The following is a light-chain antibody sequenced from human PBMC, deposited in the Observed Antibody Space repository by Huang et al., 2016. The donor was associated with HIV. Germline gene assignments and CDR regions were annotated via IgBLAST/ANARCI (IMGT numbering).Light chain of an antibody. CDR1: QSVSNS. Sequence: EIVLTQSPAILSLSPGESATLSCRSSQSVSNSLAWYQQKPGQAPRLLIYDASNRATGIPARFSGSGSGTDFTLTISGLEPEDSAIYYCQRRNSWAFGQGTKVEIK. J-gene: IGKJ1*01. CDR2: DAS. V-gene: IGKV3-11*01. CDR3: QRRNSWA.